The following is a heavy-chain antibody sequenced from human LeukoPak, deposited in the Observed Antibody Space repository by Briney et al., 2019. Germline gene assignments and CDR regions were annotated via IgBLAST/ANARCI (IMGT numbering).Heavy chain of an antibody. CDR2: INPNSGGT. CDR1: GYAFTGYY. V-gene: IGHV1-2*06. CDR3: AIDPTPSSPRLAFFDNWFDP. J-gene: IGHJ5*02. Sequence: ASVKVSCKASGYAFTGYYMHWVRQAPGQGLEWMGRINPNSGGTNYAQKFQGRVTMTRDTSISTAYMELSRLRSDDTAVYYCAIDPTPSSPRLAFFDNWFDPWGQGTLVTVSS. D-gene: IGHD6-13*01.